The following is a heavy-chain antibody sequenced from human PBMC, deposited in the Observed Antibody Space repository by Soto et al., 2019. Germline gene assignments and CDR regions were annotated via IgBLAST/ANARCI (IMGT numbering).Heavy chain of an antibody. Sequence: QVQLVQSGPEVKKPGSSVKVSCKASGDTFNSYVITWVRQAPGQGLEWLGGIITAFGTTSYAQNFQDRLTITADEAATTDHMELSSLTSDDTAMYYCTISYGYTVGGSLDTWGQGTLVTVSS. V-gene: IGHV1-69*01. J-gene: IGHJ5*02. CDR1: GDTFNSYV. CDR2: IITAFGTT. D-gene: IGHD5-18*01. CDR3: TISYGYTVGGSLDT.